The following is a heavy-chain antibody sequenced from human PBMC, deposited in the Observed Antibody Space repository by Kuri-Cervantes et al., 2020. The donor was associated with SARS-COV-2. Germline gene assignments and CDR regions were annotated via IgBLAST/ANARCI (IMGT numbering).Heavy chain of an antibody. CDR1: GFTFSSYA. D-gene: IGHD1-26*01. Sequence: GGSLRLSCAASGFTFSSYAMSWVRQAPGKGLEWVSAISGSGGSTYYADSVKGRFTISRDNSKNTLYLQMNSLRAEDTAVYYCASSGSPYYYYGMDVRGQGTTVTVSS. CDR3: ASSGSPYYYYGMDV. V-gene: IGHV3-23*01. CDR2: ISGSGGST. J-gene: IGHJ6*02.